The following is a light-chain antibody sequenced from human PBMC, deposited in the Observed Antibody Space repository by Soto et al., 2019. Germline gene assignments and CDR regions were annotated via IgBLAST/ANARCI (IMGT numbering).Light chain of an antibody. CDR2: GNS. V-gene: IGLV1-40*01. J-gene: IGLJ2*01. CDR3: QSYDSSLSGYVV. CDR1: SSNIGAGYD. Sequence: QSVLTQPPSVPGAPGQRVTISCTGSSSNIGAGYDVHWYQQLPGTPPKLLIYGNSNRPSGVPDRISGSKSGTSASLAITGLQAEDEADYYCQSYDSSLSGYVVFGGGTKVTVL.